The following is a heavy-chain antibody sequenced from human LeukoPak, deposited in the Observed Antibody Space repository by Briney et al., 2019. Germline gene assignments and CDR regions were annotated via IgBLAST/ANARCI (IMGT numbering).Heavy chain of an antibody. CDR3: AKGGWFGQSPSDVFHM. Sequence: GGPLRLSCAASGFTFSSYAMSWVRQAPGKGLEWISGVSISGATTNHADSVKGRFTISRDNSKNTLYLQMNSLRAEDTAVYYCAKGGWFGQSPSDVFHMWGQGTMVTVSS. J-gene: IGHJ3*02. V-gene: IGHV3-23*01. CDR1: GFTFSSYA. D-gene: IGHD3-10*01. CDR2: VSISGATT.